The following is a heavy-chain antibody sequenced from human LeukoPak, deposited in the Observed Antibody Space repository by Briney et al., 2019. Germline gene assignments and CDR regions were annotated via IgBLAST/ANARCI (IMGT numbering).Heavy chain of an antibody. D-gene: IGHD3-10*01. V-gene: IGHV4-4*02. CDR2: IYYSGST. CDR1: GGSISSSNW. CDR3: ARAPYYYGSGSLPDAFDI. Sequence: PSGTLSLTCAVSGGSISSSNWWSWVRQPPGKGLEWIGYIYYSGSTNYNPSLKSRVTISVDTSKNQFSLKLSSVTAADTAVYYCARAPYYYGSGSLPDAFDIWGQGTMVTVSS. J-gene: IGHJ3*02.